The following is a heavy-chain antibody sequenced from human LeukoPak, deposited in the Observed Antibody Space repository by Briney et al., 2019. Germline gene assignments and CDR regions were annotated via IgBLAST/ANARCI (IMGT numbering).Heavy chain of an antibody. J-gene: IGHJ4*02. D-gene: IGHD3-9*01. CDR1: GFTFSSYE. CDR2: ISSSGSTI. V-gene: IGHV3-48*03. Sequence: GGSLRLSCAASGFTFSSYEMNWVRQAPGKGLEWVSYISSSGSTIYYADSVKGRFTISRDNAKNSLYLQMNSLRAEDTAVYYCARGRVLRYFDYYFDYWGQGTLVTVSS. CDR3: ARGRVLRYFDYYFDY.